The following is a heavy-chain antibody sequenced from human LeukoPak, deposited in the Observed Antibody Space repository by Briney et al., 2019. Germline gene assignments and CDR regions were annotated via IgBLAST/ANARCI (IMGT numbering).Heavy chain of an antibody. Sequence: GGSLRLSCAASGFTFSSYSMNWVRQAPGKGLGWVSSISSSSSYIYYADSVKGRFTISRDNAKNSLYLQMNSLRAEDTAVYYCARDQGTLFGELLSEDYWGQGTLVTVSS. CDR1: GFTFSSYS. CDR2: ISSSSSYI. V-gene: IGHV3-21*01. J-gene: IGHJ4*02. D-gene: IGHD3-10*01. CDR3: ARDQGTLFGELLSEDY.